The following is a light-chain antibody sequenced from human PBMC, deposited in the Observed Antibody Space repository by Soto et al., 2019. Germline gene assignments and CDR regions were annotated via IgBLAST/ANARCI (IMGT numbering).Light chain of an antibody. CDR1: SSDIGRYDY. CDR2: DVS. Sequence: QSALTQPASVSGSPGQSITISCTGTSSDIGRYDYVSWYQQHPGKAPKLMIYDVSYRPSGVSNRFSGSKYGNTASLTISGLQAEDEADYYCSSHTSSSPYVFGPGTKLTVL. CDR3: SSHTSSSPYV. V-gene: IGLV2-14*01. J-gene: IGLJ1*01.